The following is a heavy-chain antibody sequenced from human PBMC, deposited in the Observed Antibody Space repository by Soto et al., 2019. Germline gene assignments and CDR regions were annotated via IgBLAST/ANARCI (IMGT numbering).Heavy chain of an antibody. J-gene: IGHJ4*02. D-gene: IGHD5-12*01. V-gene: IGHV3-30*18. CDR3: AKTRSGYSYSFAY. Sequence: VQMVESGGGVVQPGRSLRLSCAASGFSLKNFAMHWVRQAPGEGLEWVAVISFDGRNAYYGDSAKGRFTVSRDEYNNTLFLELNSLTTDDTAVYYCAKTRSGYSYSFAYWGQGTLVTVSS. CDR1: GFSLKNFA. CDR2: ISFDGRNA.